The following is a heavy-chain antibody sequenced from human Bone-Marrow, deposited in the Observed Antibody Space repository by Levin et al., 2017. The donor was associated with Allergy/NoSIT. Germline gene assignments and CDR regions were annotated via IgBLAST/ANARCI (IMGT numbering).Heavy chain of an antibody. V-gene: IGHV4-30-4*01. D-gene: IGHD1-14*01. Sequence: SQTLSLTCTVSGGSIRSGDYYWTWIRQPPGKGLEWIGYIYNSGSAYYNASLKSRLTISLDTTKNQFSLNLSSVTGADTAVYYCARATTWAPQIDDWGRGTLVTVSS. CDR3: ARATTWAPQIDD. CDR1: GGSIRSGDYY. CDR2: IYNSGSA. J-gene: IGHJ4*02.